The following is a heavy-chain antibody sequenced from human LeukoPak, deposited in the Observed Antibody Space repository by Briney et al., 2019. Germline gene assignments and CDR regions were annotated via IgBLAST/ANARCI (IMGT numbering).Heavy chain of an antibody. J-gene: IGHJ5*02. Sequence: EASVKVSCKASGGTFSSYAFSWVRQAPGQGLEWMGGIIPIFGIANYTQKFQGRVTITADKSTSTAYMELSSLRSEDTAVYYCARHPHRGSSWYRGWVHNWFDPWGQGTLVTVSS. CDR3: ARHPHRGSSWYRGWVHNWFDP. V-gene: IGHV1-69*10. CDR2: IIPIFGIA. CDR1: GGTFSSYA. D-gene: IGHD6-13*01.